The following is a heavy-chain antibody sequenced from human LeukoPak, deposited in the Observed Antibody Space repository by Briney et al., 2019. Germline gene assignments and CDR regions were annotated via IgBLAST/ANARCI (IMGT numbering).Heavy chain of an antibody. Sequence: GGSLRLSCAASGFTFSSYAMHWVRQAPGKGLEYVSAISSNGGDTYYSNSVKGRFTISRDNSKNTLYLQMGSLRAEDMAVYYCARAAIEMATVVRCLDYWGQGTLVTVSS. CDR2: ISSNGGDT. V-gene: IGHV3-64*01. CDR3: ARAAIEMATVVRCLDY. CDR1: GFTFSSYA. J-gene: IGHJ4*02. D-gene: IGHD5-24*01.